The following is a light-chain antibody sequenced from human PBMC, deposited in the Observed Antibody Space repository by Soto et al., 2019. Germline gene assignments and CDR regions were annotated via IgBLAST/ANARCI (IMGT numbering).Light chain of an antibody. J-gene: IGKJ2*01. Sequence: DIVMTQSPDSLVVSLGERATINCKSSQSVLYSSNNINYLAWYQQKQGQPPKLLIYWASTRESGVPDRFSGSGSGTDFTLTISTLQAEDVAVYFCQQYFTNPQTFGQGTKLEIK. CDR2: WAS. CDR1: QSVLYSSNNINY. V-gene: IGKV4-1*01. CDR3: QQYFTNPQT.